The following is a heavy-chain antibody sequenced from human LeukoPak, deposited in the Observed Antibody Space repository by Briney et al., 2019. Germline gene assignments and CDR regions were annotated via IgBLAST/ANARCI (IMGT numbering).Heavy chain of an antibody. CDR1: GFTLSSYW. V-gene: IGHV3-7*04. D-gene: IGHD6-13*01. CDR3: ARALAAAGTWYYYYYMDV. CDR2: IKQDGSEK. Sequence: GGSLRLSCAASGFTLSSYWMSWVRQAPGKGLEWVANIKQDGSEKYYVDSVKGRFTISRDNAKNSLYLQMNSLRAEDMAVYYCARALAAAGTWYYYYYMDVWGKGTTVTVSS. J-gene: IGHJ6*03.